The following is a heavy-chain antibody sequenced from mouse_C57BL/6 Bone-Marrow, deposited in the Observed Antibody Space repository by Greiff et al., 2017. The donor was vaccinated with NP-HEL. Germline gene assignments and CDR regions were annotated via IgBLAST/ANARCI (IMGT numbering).Heavy chain of an antibody. Sequence: QVQLQQSGPGLVKPSQSLFLTCSITGFPITSGYYWIWIRQSPGKPLEWMGYITHSGETFYNPSLQSPISITRETSKNQFFLQLNSVTTEDTAMYYCAGDRYSKWGQGTLVTVSA. CDR3: AGDRYSK. J-gene: IGHJ3*02. V-gene: IGHV12-3*01. D-gene: IGHD2-5*01. CDR1: GFPITSGYY. CDR2: ITHSGET.